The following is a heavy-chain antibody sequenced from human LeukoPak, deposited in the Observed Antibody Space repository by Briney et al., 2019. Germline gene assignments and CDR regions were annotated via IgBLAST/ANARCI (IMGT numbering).Heavy chain of an antibody. D-gene: IGHD2-8*01. V-gene: IGHV3-23*01. CDR2: ISGSGGST. J-gene: IGHJ4*02. CDR1: GFTFSSYA. CDR3: AKDRSCTNDICHGDFDY. Sequence: GGSLRLSCAASGFTFSSYAVSWVRQAPGEGLEWVSSISGSGGSTYSADSVKGRFTISRDNSKNTLYLQMNSLRAEDTALYYCAKDRSCTNDICHGDFDYWGQGTLVTVSS.